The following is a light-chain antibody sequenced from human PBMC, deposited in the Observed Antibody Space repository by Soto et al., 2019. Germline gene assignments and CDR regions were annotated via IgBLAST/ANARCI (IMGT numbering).Light chain of an antibody. CDR2: SNS. V-gene: IGLV1-44*01. CDR1: TSNIGTNT. J-gene: IGLJ2*01. Sequence: QLVLTQPPSASGTPGQRVTISCSGSTSNIGTNTVNWYQQLPGTAPKLLIYSNSQRPSGVPDRFSGSKSGTSASLAISGLQSDDESDYYCAVWDDSLNGPVFGGGTKLTVL. CDR3: AVWDDSLNGPV.